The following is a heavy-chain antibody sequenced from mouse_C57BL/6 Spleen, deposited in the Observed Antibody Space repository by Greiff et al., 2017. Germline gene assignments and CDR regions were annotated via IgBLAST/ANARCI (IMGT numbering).Heavy chain of an antibody. CDR2: INPSNGGT. D-gene: IGHD2-14*01. CDR3: ARGGVRRSFDY. Sequence: QVQLQQPGTELVKPGASVKLSCKASGYTFTSYWMHWVKQRPGQGLEWIGNINPSNGGTNYNDEFKSKASMTVDKSSSTAYMQNSSLTSEDSAVYYCARGGVRRSFDYWGQGTTLTVSS. CDR1: GYTFTSYW. J-gene: IGHJ2*01. V-gene: IGHV1-53*01.